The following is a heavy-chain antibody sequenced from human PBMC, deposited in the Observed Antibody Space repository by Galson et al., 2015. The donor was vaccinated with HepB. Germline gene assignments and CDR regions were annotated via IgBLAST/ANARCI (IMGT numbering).Heavy chain of an antibody. CDR3: AREGDVVVPAAWSGDYYYGMDV. CDR1: GFTFSSYS. V-gene: IGHV3-21*01. Sequence: SLRLSCAASGFTFSSYSMNWVRQAPGKGLEWVSSISSSSSYIYYADSVKGRFTISRDNAKNSLYLQMNSLRAEDTAVYYCAREGDVVVPAAWSGDYYYGMDVWGQGTTVTVSS. D-gene: IGHD2-2*01. CDR2: ISSSSSYI. J-gene: IGHJ6*02.